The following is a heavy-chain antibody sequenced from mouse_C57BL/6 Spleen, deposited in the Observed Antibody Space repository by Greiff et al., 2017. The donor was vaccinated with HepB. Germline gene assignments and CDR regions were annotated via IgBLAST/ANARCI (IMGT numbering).Heavy chain of an antibody. J-gene: IGHJ4*01. Sequence: QVQLKQSGPELVKPGASVKISCKASGYAFSSSWMNWVKQRPGKGLEWIGRIYPGDGDTNYNGKFKGKATLTADKSSSTAYMQLSSLTSEDSAVYFCARKSPYAMDYWGQGTSVTVSS. CDR1: GYAFSSSW. CDR2: IYPGDGDT. CDR3: ARKSPYAMDY. V-gene: IGHV1-82*01.